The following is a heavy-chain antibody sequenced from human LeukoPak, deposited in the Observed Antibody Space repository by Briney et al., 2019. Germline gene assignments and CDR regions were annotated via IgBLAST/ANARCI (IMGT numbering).Heavy chain of an antibody. CDR2: IYYSGST. J-gene: IGHJ4*02. CDR3: ARFLGYCSGGSCYSFDY. D-gene: IGHD2-15*01. Sequence: PSETLSLTCTVSGGSISSYYWSWIRQPPGKGLVWIGYIYYSGSTNYNPSLKSRVTISVDKSKNQFSLKLSSVAAADTAVYYCARFLGYCSGGSCYSFDYWGQGTLVTVSS. CDR1: GGSISSYY. V-gene: IGHV4-59*12.